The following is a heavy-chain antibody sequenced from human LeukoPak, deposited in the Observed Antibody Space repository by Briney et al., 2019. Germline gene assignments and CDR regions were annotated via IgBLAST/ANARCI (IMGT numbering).Heavy chain of an antibody. J-gene: IGHJ4*02. Sequence: GGSLRLSCAASGFTFSRYYMHWVRQAPGEGLVWVSRINSYGSSTTYADSVKGRFTISRDNAKNTLYLKMNSVKVEDTAVYYCTRVFVGDEYSSSGYWGQGTLVTVSS. CDR1: GFTFSRYY. V-gene: IGHV3-74*01. D-gene: IGHD6-13*01. CDR3: TRVFVGDEYSSSGY. CDR2: INSYGSST.